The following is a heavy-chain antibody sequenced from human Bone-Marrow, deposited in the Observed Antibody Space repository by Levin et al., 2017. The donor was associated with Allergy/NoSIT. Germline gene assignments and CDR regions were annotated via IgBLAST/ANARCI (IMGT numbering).Heavy chain of an antibody. J-gene: IGHJ4*02. CDR3: AKDWGYGSGTYYDC. D-gene: IGHD3-10*01. CDR1: GFTFSSHT. CDR2: ILATGGTT. Sequence: GESLKISCVASGFTFSSHTMSWVRQAPGKGLEWVSGILATGGTTYYADSVKGRSTISRDNSKNTLYLQMNSLRIDDTAVYYCAKDWGYGSGTYYDCWGQGTLVTVSS. V-gene: IGHV3-23*01.